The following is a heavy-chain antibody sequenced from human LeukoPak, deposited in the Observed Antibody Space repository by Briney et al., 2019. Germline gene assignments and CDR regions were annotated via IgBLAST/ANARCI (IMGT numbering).Heavy chain of an antibody. CDR2: ISAYNGNT. CDR1: GYTFTSYG. D-gene: IGHD3-10*01. J-gene: IGHJ3*02. CDR3: ARDPALWFGEPHDAFDI. Sequence: AASVKVSCKASGYTFTSYGISWVRQPPGQGLEWMGWISAYNGNTNYAQKLQGSVTMTTDTSTSTAYMELRSLRSDDTAVYYCARDPALWFGEPHDAFDIWGQGTMVTVSS. V-gene: IGHV1-18*01.